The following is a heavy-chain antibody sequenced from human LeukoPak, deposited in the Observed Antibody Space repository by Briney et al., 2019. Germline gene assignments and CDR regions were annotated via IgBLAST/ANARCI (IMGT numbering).Heavy chain of an antibody. CDR1: GFTFSSYW. CDR3: ASGPSYYYDTRGW. D-gene: IGHD3-22*01. J-gene: IGHJ4*02. CDR2: ISGSGGST. Sequence: GGSLRLSCAASGFTFSSYWMHWVRQAPGKGLEWVSAISGSGGSTYYADSVKGRFTISRDNSKNTLYLQMNSLRAEDTAVYYCASGPSYYYDTRGWWGQGTLVTVSS. V-gene: IGHV3-23*01.